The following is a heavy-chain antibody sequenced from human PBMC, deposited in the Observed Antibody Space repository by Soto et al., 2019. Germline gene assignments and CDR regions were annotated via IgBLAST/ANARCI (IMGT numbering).Heavy chain of an antibody. CDR2: IYYSGST. CDR1: GGSISSGGYY. V-gene: IGHV4-31*03. D-gene: IGHD4-17*01. CDR3: ARDDHDYGDYAFDY. Sequence: QVQLQESGPGLVKPSQTLSLTCTVSGGSISSGGYYWSWIRQHPGKGLEWIGYIYYSGSTYYNPSLKSRVTISVDTSKTQFSLKLSSVTAADTAVYYCARDDHDYGDYAFDYWGQGTLVTVSS. J-gene: IGHJ4*02.